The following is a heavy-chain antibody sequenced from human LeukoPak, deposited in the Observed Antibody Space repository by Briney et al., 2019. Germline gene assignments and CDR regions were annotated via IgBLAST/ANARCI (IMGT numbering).Heavy chain of an antibody. CDR3: ARDLEQWLIGPFNI. J-gene: IGHJ3*02. V-gene: IGHV1-46*01. Sequence: AASVKVSCKASGYTFTSYYMHWVRQAPGQGLEWMGIINPSGGSTSYAQKFQGRVTMTRDTSTSTVYMELRSLRSDDTAVYFCARDLEQWLIGPFNIWGQGTMLTVSS. CDR2: INPSGGST. CDR1: GYTFTSYY. D-gene: IGHD6-19*01.